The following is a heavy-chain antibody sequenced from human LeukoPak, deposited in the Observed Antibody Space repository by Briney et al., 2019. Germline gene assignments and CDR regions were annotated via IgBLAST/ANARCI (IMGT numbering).Heavy chain of an antibody. CDR1: GGSISSYY. CDR2: IYFTGYT. J-gene: IGHJ3*02. Sequence: SETLSLTCTVSGGSISSYYWGWIRQPPGKGLEWIGYIYFTGYTNYNPSLKSRVTMSVDTSKNQFSLNLSSVTAADTAVYYCTRYGDDGRRAFDIWGQGTMVSASS. V-gene: IGHV4-59*01. CDR3: TRYGDDGRRAFDI. D-gene: IGHD4-17*01.